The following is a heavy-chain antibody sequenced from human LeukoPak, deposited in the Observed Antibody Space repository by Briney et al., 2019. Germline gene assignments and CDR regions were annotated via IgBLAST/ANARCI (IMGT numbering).Heavy chain of an antibody. CDR2: INHSGST. D-gene: IGHD2-21*01. V-gene: IGHV4-34*01. CDR3: ARGLFVAAFDI. Sequence: SETLSLTCAVYGGSFSGYYWSWIRQPPGKGLEWIGEINHSGSTNYNPSLTSRVTISVDTSKNQFSLKLSSVTAADTAVYYCARGLFVAAFDIWGQGTMVTVSS. J-gene: IGHJ3*02. CDR1: GGSFSGYY.